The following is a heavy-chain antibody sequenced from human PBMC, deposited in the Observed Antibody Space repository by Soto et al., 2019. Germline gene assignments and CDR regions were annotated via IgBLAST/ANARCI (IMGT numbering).Heavy chain of an antibody. Sequence: EVQLLESGGGLVQPGGSLRLSCTASGFTFNNYGIMWVCQAPGKGLEWVSAISAGGDNTYYSDSVKGRFTISRDNSKNTVYLQMDSLRGDDTAVYYCAKKSSMAPLKGWFDPWGQGTLVTVSA. CDR3: AKKSSMAPLKGWFDP. V-gene: IGHV3-23*01. J-gene: IGHJ5*02. CDR2: ISAGGDNT. D-gene: IGHD3-10*01. CDR1: GFTFNNYG.